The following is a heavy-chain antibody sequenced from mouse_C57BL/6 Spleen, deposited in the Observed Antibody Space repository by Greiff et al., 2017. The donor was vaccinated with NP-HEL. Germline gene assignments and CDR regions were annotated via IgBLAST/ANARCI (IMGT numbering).Heavy chain of an antibody. J-gene: IGHJ2*01. CDR2: ISDGGSYT. V-gene: IGHV5-4*01. D-gene: IGHD1-1*02. CDR3: ARDRGVGPHYFDY. Sequence: EVKVVESGGGLVKPGGSLKLSCAASGFTFSSYAMSWVRQTPEKRLEWVATISDGGSYTYYPDNVKGRFTISRDNAKNNLYLQMSHLKSEDTAMYYCARDRGVGPHYFDYWGQGTTLTVSS. CDR1: GFTFSSYA.